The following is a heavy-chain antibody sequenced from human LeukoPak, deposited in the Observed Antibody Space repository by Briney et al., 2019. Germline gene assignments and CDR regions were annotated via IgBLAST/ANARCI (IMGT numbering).Heavy chain of an antibody. Sequence: PGGSLRLSCAASGTLVSNNYMSWVRQAPGEGLEWVSVLYSDRTTYYADSVKGRFTISRDNSKNTLYLVMNSLRADDTAVYYCARTLVRSGVYDAFDIWGQGTLVTVSS. V-gene: IGHV3-53*01. CDR2: LYSDRTT. J-gene: IGHJ3*02. D-gene: IGHD2-2*01. CDR1: GTLVSNNY. CDR3: ARTLVRSGVYDAFDI.